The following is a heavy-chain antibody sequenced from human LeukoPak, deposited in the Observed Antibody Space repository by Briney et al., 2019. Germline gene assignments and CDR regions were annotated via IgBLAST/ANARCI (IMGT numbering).Heavy chain of an antibody. CDR1: GFTFSSHS. D-gene: IGHD5-18*01. CDR2: ISYDGNIK. J-gene: IGHJ4*01. CDR3: GREIYGYPTDC. Sequence: GGSLRLSCAASGFTFSSHSMHWVRQAPGKGLEWVTVISYDGNIKYYADSVKGRFTISRDNSKNTLSLQMNSLRPEDTAVYYCGREIYGYPTDCWGQGTLVTVSS. V-gene: IGHV3-30-3*01.